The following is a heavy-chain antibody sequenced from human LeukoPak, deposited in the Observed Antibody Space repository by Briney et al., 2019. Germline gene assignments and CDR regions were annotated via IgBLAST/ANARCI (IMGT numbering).Heavy chain of an antibody. Sequence: VGSLRLSCAASGFTFSSYSMNWVRQAPGKGLEWVSSISSSSSYIYYADSVKGRFTISRDNAKNSLYPQMNSLRAEDTAVYYCARDYSEYYYYYYMDVWGKGTTVTVSS. CDR1: GFTFSSYS. CDR2: ISSSSSYI. CDR3: ARDYSEYYYYYYMDV. D-gene: IGHD2-15*01. J-gene: IGHJ6*03. V-gene: IGHV3-21*01.